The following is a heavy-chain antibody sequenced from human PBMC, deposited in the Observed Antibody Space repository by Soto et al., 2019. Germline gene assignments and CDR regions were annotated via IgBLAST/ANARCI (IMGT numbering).Heavy chain of an antibody. V-gene: IGHV1-8*01. CDR3: ARMATSGTLNWFDP. Sequence: ASVKVSCKASGYTFGNNDISWVRQATGQGLEWMGWMNPNSGNTGYAQKFQGRVSMTRNTSITTAYLELSSLRSDDTAIYYCARMATSGTLNWFDPWGQGTLVTV. J-gene: IGHJ5*02. CDR1: GYTFGNND. CDR2: MNPNSGNT.